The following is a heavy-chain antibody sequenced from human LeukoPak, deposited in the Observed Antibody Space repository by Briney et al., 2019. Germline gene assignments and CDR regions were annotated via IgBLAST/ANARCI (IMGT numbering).Heavy chain of an antibody. J-gene: IGHJ3*02. CDR1: GGSISYSGYS. D-gene: IGHD2-15*01. CDR2: IYHSGSA. Sequence: SQTLSLTCAVSGGSISYSGYSWSWIRQPPGKGLEWIGYIYHSGSAYYNPSLNSRVTISVDRSKNQFSLKLSSVTAADTAVYYCARAGDLIVVAMGAFDIWGQGTMVTVSS. CDR3: ARAGDLIVVAMGAFDI. V-gene: IGHV4-30-2*01.